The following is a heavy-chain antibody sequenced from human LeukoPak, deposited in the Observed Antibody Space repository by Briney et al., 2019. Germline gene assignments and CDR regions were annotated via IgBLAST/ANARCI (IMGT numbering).Heavy chain of an antibody. V-gene: IGHV1-2*02. CDR3: ARDRPPDY. CDR1: GYTFTAYY. J-gene: IGHJ4*02. CDR2: INPNTGGT. Sequence: ASVKVSCKASGYTFTAYYTHWVRQAPGQGLEWMGWINPNTGGTDYAQRFQGRVTMTRDTSISTAYMELSRLRSDDTAVYFCARDRPPDYWGQGTLVTVSS.